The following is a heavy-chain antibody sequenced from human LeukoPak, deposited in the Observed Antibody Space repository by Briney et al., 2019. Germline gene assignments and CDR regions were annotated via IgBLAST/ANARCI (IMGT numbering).Heavy chain of an antibody. CDR1: GFTFSSYS. Sequence: GGSLRLSCAASGFTFSSYSMNWVRQAPGKGLEWVSYISSSSSTIYYADSVKGRFTISRDNAKNSLYLQMNSLRAEDTAVYYCARGEGSSWLYYYYYYMDVRGKGTTVTVSS. D-gene: IGHD6-13*01. CDR3: ARGEGSSWLYYYYYYMDV. J-gene: IGHJ6*03. CDR2: ISSSSSTI. V-gene: IGHV3-48*01.